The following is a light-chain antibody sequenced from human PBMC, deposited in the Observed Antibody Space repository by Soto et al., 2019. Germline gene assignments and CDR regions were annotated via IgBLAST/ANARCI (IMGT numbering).Light chain of an antibody. CDR1: QSVSSSY. Sequence: EIVLTQSPATLSLSPGERATLSCRASQSVSSSYLAWYQQKPGQAPRLVISGASSRAGGLPDRFSGSGSGTDFTLTISRLEPEDFAVYYCQQYDSSPPRYTFGQGTKLEIK. CDR2: GAS. V-gene: IGKV3-20*01. J-gene: IGKJ2*01. CDR3: QQYDSSPPRYT.